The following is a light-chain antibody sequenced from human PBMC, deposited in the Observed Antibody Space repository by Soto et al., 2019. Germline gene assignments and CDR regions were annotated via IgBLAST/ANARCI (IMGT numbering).Light chain of an antibody. V-gene: IGKV3-15*01. CDR1: QTIDTN. CDR3: QQYNTRPPWT. CDR2: GAS. Sequence: EIVMTQSPGTLSVSPGERATLSCRASQTIDTNLAWYQQRPGQAPRLLIVGASTRATGIPARFSGSGSGTEFSLTITSLQSEDFALYYCQQYNTRPPWTFGQGTKVEVK. J-gene: IGKJ1*01.